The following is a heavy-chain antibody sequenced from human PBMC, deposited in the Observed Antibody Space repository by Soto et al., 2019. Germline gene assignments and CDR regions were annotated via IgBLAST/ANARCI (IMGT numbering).Heavy chain of an antibody. J-gene: IGHJ5*02. D-gene: IGHD3-10*01. Sequence: QVQLEQSGAEVKKPGSSVQVSCKASEGTFSTHAISWVRQAPEEGIEWMGGIIPLFGTTNYAQKFQGRVTIIADKSTSTVSMELISLRSEDTAIYYRAGGFMVRGGDAWFDTWGQGTLVTVSS. V-gene: IGHV1-69*06. CDR3: AGGFMVRGGDAWFDT. CDR1: EGTFSTHA. CDR2: IIPLFGTT.